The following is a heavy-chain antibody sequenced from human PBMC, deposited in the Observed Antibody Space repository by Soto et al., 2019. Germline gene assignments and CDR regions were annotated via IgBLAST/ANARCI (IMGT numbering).Heavy chain of an antibody. CDR2: ISAYNGNT. J-gene: IGHJ6*02. CDR1: GYTFTSYG. V-gene: IGHV1-18*04. Sequence: ASVKVSCKASGYTFTSYGISWVRQAPGQGLESMGWISAYNGNTNYAQKLQGRVTMTIDTSTSTAYMELRSLRSDDTAVYYCARGGIKQNYDFWSGSYGMDVCGQGTTVTVS. D-gene: IGHD3-3*01. CDR3: ARGGIKQNYDFWSGSYGMDV.